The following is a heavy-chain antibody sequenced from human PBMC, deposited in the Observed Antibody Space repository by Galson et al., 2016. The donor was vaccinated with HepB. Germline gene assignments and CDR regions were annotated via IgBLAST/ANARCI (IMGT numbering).Heavy chain of an antibody. D-gene: IGHD6-19*01. J-gene: IGHJ4*01. CDR1: GFTFRTNA. CDR3: AKDQAVAGTWDH. CDR2: ISGSGERT. Sequence: SLRLSCAASGFTFRTNAMSWVRQAPGRGLEWVSVISGSGERTFYADSVKGRFTISRDTSKDTLYLQMNGLRAEDTAVYYCAKDQAVAGTWDHWGHGSLVSVSS. V-gene: IGHV3-23*01.